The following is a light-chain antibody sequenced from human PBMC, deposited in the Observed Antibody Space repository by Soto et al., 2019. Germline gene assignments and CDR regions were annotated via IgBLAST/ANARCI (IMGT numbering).Light chain of an antibody. Sequence: IVMTQSPATLSVSPGERATLSCRASQSVGSNLAWYQQKPGRAPRLLIYGASSRATGIPDRFSGSGSGTDFTLTISRLEPEDFAVYYCQQYGSSPETFGQGTKVDIK. J-gene: IGKJ1*01. V-gene: IGKV3-20*01. CDR2: GAS. CDR3: QQYGSSPET. CDR1: QSVGSN.